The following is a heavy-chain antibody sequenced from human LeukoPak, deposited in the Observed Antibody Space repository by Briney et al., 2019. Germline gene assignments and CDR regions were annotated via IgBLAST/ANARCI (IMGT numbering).Heavy chain of an antibody. CDR3: ARAVLATKSEHWFDS. J-gene: IGHJ5*01. CDR2: IYYTGST. D-gene: IGHD2-8*01. Sequence: SETLSLTCTVSGYSISSGYYWGWIRQPPGKGLEWIGYIYYTGSTNYNSSLKSRVTISVDTSKNQFSLNLSSVTAADTAMYYCARAVLATKSEHWFDSWGQGTLVTVSS. CDR1: GYSISSGYY. V-gene: IGHV4-61*01.